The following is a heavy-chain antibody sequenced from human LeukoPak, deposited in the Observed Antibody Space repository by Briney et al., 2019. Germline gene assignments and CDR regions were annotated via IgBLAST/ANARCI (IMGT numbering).Heavy chain of an antibody. Sequence: GGSLRLPCAASGFTFASYAMTWVRQAPGKGLEWVSAVSGSGGSTYSADSVKGRFTISRDNSKNTLYLQINSLRAEDTAVYYCARDGTAMVITNGYFDYWGQGTLVTASS. V-gene: IGHV3-23*01. CDR1: GFTFASYA. CDR2: VSGSGGST. CDR3: ARDGTAMVITNGYFDY. J-gene: IGHJ4*02. D-gene: IGHD5-18*01.